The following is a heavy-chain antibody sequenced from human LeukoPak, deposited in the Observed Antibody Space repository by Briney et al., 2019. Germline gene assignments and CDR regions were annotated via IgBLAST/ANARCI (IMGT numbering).Heavy chain of an antibody. Sequence: GGSLRLSCAASGFTFDDYGMSWVRQAPGKGLEWVSGINWNGGNTGYADSVKGRFTISRDNAKNSLYLQMNSLRAEDTALYYCARAYSGYENYYYYYYMDVXGKGXXVTV. CDR1: GFTFDDYG. CDR3: ARAYSGYENYYYYYYMDV. J-gene: IGHJ6*03. CDR2: INWNGGNT. D-gene: IGHD5-12*01. V-gene: IGHV3-20*04.